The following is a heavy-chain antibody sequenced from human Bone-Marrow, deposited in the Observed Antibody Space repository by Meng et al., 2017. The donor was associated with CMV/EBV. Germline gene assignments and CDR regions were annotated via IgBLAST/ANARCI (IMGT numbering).Heavy chain of an antibody. Sequence: ASVKVSCKASGYTFTGYYMHWVRQAPGQGLEWMGWINPNSGGTNYAQKFQGRVTMTRDTSISTAYMELSRLRSDDTAVYYCARPLESVGSGSSWFAPWGQGTRVNVAS. CDR2: INPNSGGT. CDR3: ARPLESVGSGSSWFAP. D-gene: IGHD3-10*01. CDR1: GYTFTGYY. J-gene: IGHJ5*02. V-gene: IGHV1-2*02.